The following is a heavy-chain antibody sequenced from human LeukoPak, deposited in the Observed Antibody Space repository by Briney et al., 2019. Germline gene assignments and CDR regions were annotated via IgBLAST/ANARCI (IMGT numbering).Heavy chain of an antibody. CDR3: ARAGRYYDSSGYYYDY. Sequence: PGRSLRLSCAASGFTFSSYSMNWVRQAPGKGLEWVSYISISSSTIYYADSVKGRFTISRDNAKNSLYLQMNSLRAEDTAVYYCARAGRYYDSSGYYYDYWGQGTLVIVSS. CDR1: GFTFSSYS. V-gene: IGHV3-48*01. CDR2: ISISSSTI. J-gene: IGHJ4*02. D-gene: IGHD3-22*01.